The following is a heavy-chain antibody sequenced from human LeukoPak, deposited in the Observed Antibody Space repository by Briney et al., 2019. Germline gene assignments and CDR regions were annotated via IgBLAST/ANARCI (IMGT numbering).Heavy chain of an antibody. V-gene: IGHV4-59*01. D-gene: IGHD3-16*01. CDR2: FYYSGST. Sequence: SETLSLTCTVSGGSISSYYWSWIRQPPGKGLEWIGYFYYSGSTNYNPSLKSRVTISVDTSKNQFSLKLSSVTAADTAVYYCARDVAASAYFDYWGQGTLVTVSS. J-gene: IGHJ4*02. CDR3: ARDVAASAYFDY. CDR1: GGSISSYY.